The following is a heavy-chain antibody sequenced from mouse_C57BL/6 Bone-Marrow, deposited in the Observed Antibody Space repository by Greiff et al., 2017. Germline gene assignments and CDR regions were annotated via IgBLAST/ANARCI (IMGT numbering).Heavy chain of an antibody. J-gene: IGHJ4*01. CDR2: INYDGSST. CDR3: AREYSNYAMDY. V-gene: IGHV5-16*01. CDR1: GFTFSDYY. Sequence: EVQVVESEGGLVQPGSSMKLSCTASGFTFSDYYMAWVRQVPEKGLEWVANINYDGSSTYYLDSLKSRFIISRDNAKNILYLQMSSLKSEDTATYYCAREYSNYAMDYWGQGTSVTVSS. D-gene: IGHD2-5*01.